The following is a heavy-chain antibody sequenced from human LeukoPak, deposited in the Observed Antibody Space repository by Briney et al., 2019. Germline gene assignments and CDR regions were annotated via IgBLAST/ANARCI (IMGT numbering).Heavy chain of an antibody. CDR2: IYTSGGT. CDR1: GDSISSSSYY. CDR3: ARDSGSGSYYKPFDY. D-gene: IGHD3-10*01. Sequence: PSETLSLTCTVSGDSISSSSYYWAWIRQSPGKGLERIGRIYTSGGTNYNPSLKSRVTMSVDTSKNQFSLKLSSVTAADTAVYYCARDSGSGSYYKPFDYWGQGTLVTVSS. J-gene: IGHJ4*02. V-gene: IGHV4-39*07.